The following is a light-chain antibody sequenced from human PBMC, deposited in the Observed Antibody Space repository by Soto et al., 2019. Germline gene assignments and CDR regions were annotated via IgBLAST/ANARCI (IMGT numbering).Light chain of an antibody. J-gene: IGKJ1*01. CDR2: DAT. CDR3: QQYSSYWT. CDR1: QSISTW. V-gene: IGKV1-5*02. Sequence: QLTTCPSTLPACVGATAAIICRASQSISTWLAWYQQIPGKAPKTLISDATNLDSGVPSRLSGSGAGTEFTLTISSLQAGDVATVNCQQYSSYWTVGQGTKVDI.